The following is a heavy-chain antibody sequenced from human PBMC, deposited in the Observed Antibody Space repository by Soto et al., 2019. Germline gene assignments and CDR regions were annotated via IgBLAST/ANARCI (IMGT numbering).Heavy chain of an antibody. J-gene: IGHJ4*02. CDR2: INAGYGNT. Sequence: QVHLLQSGAYVRKPGDSVKVSCKASGYTFSSYAMHWVRQAPGHRLEWMGWINAGYGNTKSSQKFQDRVTISRYTSASTAYMEMTTLRSADTSVYYCARDTGDGTFDFWGPGNLVTVSS. CDR3: ARDTGDGTFDF. V-gene: IGHV1-3*01. CDR1: GYTFSSYA. D-gene: IGHD7-27*01.